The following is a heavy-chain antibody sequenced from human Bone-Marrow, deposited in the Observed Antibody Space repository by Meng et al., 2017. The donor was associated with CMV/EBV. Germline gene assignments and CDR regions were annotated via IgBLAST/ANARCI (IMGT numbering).Heavy chain of an antibody. J-gene: IGHJ5*02. V-gene: IGHV2-5*02. CDR3: AQRRPSGGVDWFDP. D-gene: IGHD1-26*01. CDR2: IYWDGDK. Sequence: QTPVKESGPALGKPTQTLTLTCTFSGFALSTNGVGVGWIRQPPGKALEWLANIYWDGDKRYSPSLKSRLTITKDISKNQVVLTMTNMDPVDTATYYCAQRRPSGGVDWFDPWGQGTLVTVSS. CDR1: GFALSTNGVG.